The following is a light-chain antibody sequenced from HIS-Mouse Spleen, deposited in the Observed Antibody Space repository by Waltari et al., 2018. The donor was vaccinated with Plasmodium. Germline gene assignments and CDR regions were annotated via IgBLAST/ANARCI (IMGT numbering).Light chain of an antibody. CDR3: LSADSSGTYWV. CDR1: ALPKNY. CDR2: KDS. J-gene: IGLJ3*02. Sequence: SYELTQPPSVSVYLGQMARITCSGAALPKNYAYSYHQKPGQFPLLVIYKDSERPSGHPERFSGSSSGTIVTLTISGVQAEDEADYYCLSADSSGTYWVFGGGTKLTVL. V-gene: IGLV3-16*01.